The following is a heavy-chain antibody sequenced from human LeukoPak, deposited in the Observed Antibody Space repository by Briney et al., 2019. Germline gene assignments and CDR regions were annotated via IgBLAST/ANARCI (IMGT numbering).Heavy chain of an antibody. D-gene: IGHD1-14*01. CDR2: ISYDGSNK. Sequence: GGSLRLSCAASGFTFSSYAMSWVRQAPGKGLEWVAVISYDGSNKYYADSVKGRFTISRDNSKNTLYLQMNSLRAEDTAVYYCARAEEWAPLSYYYYGMDVWGQGTTVTVSS. CDR3: ARAEEWAPLSYYYYGMDV. J-gene: IGHJ6*02. V-gene: IGHV3-30*04. CDR1: GFTFSSYA.